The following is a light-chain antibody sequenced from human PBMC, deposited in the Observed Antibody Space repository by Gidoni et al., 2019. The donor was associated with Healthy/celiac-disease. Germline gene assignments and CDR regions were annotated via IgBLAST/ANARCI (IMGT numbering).Light chain of an antibody. CDR2: DAS. Sequence: EIVLTQSPATPSLSPGERATLSCRASQSVISYLAWYQQKPGQAPRLLIYDASNRATGIPARFSGSGSGTDFTLTISSLEPEDFAVYYCQQRSNWPPITFGQGTRLEIK. V-gene: IGKV3-11*01. CDR3: QQRSNWPPIT. J-gene: IGKJ5*01. CDR1: QSVISY.